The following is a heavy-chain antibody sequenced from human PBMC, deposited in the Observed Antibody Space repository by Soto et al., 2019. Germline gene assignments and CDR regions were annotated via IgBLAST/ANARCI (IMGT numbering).Heavy chain of an antibody. D-gene: IGHD2-8*01. J-gene: IGHJ4*02. V-gene: IGHV3-48*02. CDR2: ISSSGSTI. Sequence: PGGSLRLSRAASGFTFSSYSMNWVRQAPGKGLEWVSYISSSGSTIYYADSVKGRFTISRDNAKNSLYLQMNSLRDEDTAVYYCARDLRMVYAIDFDYWGQGTLVTVSS. CDR1: GFTFSSYS. CDR3: ARDLRMVYAIDFDY.